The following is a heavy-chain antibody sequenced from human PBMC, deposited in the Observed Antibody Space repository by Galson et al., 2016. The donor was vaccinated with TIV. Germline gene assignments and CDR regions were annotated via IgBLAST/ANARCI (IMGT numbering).Heavy chain of an antibody. Sequence: SVKVSCKASGGSFSNYAINWVRQAPGQGLEWMGGIIPIFRSPNYAQRFQGRVTITADESTSTAFVELSSLRSDDTAVYYCARPSDRSWYFDCWGRGTPVIVSS. V-gene: IGHV1-69*13. CDR2: IIPIFRSP. CDR3: ARPSDRSWYFDC. CDR1: GGSFSNYA. J-gene: IGHJ2*01.